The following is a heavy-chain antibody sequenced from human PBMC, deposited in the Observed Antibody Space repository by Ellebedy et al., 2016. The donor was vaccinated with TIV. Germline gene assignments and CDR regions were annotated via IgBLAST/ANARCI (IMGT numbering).Heavy chain of an antibody. CDR1: GFKFVDYG. V-gene: IGHV3-20*04. J-gene: IGHJ6*02. D-gene: IGHD1-14*01. CDR3: TRDFGSFGMDV. CDR2: IRWNGDIT. Sequence: GESLKISCAASGFKFVDYGMNWVRQAPGKGLEWVSGIRWNGDITGNADSVKGRFTISRDDAKNSLYLQMSSLRAEDTALYYCTRDFGSFGMDVWGQGTTVTVSS.